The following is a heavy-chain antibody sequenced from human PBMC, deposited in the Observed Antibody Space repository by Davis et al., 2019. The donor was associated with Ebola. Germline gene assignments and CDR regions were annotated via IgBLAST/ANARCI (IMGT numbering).Heavy chain of an antibody. Sequence: ASVKVSCKASGYTFTNYGISWVQQAPGQGLEWMGWISAYNGNTNYAQKLQGRVTMTTDTSTSTAYMALRSLRSDDTAVYYCARDPRIAAAGTVWFDPWGQGTLVTVSS. J-gene: IGHJ5*02. V-gene: IGHV1-18*01. CDR3: ARDPRIAAAGTVWFDP. CDR1: GYTFTNYG. D-gene: IGHD6-13*01. CDR2: ISAYNGNT.